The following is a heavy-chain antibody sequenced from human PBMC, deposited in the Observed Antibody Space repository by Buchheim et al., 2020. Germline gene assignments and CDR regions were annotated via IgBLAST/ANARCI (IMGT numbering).Heavy chain of an antibody. Sequence: QVQLVESGGGVVQPGRSLRLSCAASGFTFSSYGMHWVRQAPGKGLEWVAVIWYDGSNKYHADSVKGRFTISSDNSKNTLYLQMNSLRAEDTAVYYCARWKGPYDFWSGYYTHYYYYGMDVWGQGTT. CDR1: GFTFSSYG. CDR2: IWYDGSNK. D-gene: IGHD3-3*01. J-gene: IGHJ6*02. V-gene: IGHV3-33*01. CDR3: ARWKGPYDFWSGYYTHYYYYGMDV.